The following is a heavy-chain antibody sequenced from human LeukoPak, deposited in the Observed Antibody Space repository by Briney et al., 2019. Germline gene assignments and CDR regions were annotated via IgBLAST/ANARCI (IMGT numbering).Heavy chain of an antibody. V-gene: IGHV3-11*01. CDR3: ARDDPSEELSL. D-gene: IGHD1-7*01. CDR1: GFNFNAFF. Sequence: GGSLRLSCAASGFNFNAFFMNWVRQAPGKGLEWVSYISARSDTIFYADSMKGRFTVSRDNAKNLVYLQMSSLRAEDTALYYCARDDPSEELSLWGQGTLVTVSA. J-gene: IGHJ4*02. CDR2: ISARSDTI.